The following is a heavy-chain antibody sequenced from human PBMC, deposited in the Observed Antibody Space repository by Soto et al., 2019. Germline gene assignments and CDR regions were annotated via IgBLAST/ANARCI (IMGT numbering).Heavy chain of an antibody. J-gene: IGHJ4*03. Sequence: QVQLQESGPGLVKPSQTLSLTCTVSGGSISSGDYYWSWIRQPPGKGLEWIGYIYYSGSTSGNPYVQTSVTISHDTSKNQLSLTVSCVTAADTAVYEGARGGTQQLACWGQGTIVNVSS. CDR2: IYYSGST. CDR1: GGSISSGDYY. CDR3: ARGGTQQLAC. V-gene: IGHV4-30-4*01. D-gene: IGHD6-13*01.